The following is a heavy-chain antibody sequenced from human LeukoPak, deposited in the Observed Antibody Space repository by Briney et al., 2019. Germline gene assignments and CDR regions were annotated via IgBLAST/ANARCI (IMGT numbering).Heavy chain of an antibody. CDR3: DREAAVGRHFDY. D-gene: IGHD3-10*01. CDR1: GYTFTGYY. Sequence: GASVKVSCKASGYTFTGYYMHWVRQAPGQGLEWMGWINPNSGGTNYAQKFQGRVTMTRDTSISTAYMELSRLRCDDTAVYSCDREAAVGRHFDYWGQGTLATVSS. V-gene: IGHV1-2*02. J-gene: IGHJ4*02. CDR2: INPNSGGT.